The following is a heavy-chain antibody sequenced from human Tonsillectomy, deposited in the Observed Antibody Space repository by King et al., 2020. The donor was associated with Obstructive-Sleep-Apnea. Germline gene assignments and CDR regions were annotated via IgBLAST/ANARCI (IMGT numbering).Heavy chain of an antibody. D-gene: IGHD1-26*01. CDR3: TTDRRAGARGY. J-gene: IGHJ4*02. CDR1: GFTFSNAW. CDR2: IKSKTDGGTT. Sequence: VQLVESGGGLVKPGGSLRLSCAASGFTFSNAWMSWVRQAPGKGLEWVGRIKSKTDGGTTDYAAPVQGRFTISRDDSKNTLYLQMNSLKTEDTAMYYCTTDRRAGARGYWGQGTLVTVSS. V-gene: IGHV3-15*01.